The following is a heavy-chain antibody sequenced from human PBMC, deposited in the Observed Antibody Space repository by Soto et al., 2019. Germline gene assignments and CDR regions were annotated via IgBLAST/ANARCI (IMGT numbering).Heavy chain of an antibody. Sequence: GALRLSCAASGFTFSSYDMHWVRQATGKGLEWVSAIGTAGDPYYPGSVKGRFTISRENAKNSLYLQMNSLRAGDTAVYYCARGRYYDFWSGPQDYYGMDVWGQGTTVTVSS. V-gene: IGHV3-13*05. D-gene: IGHD3-3*01. J-gene: IGHJ6*02. CDR2: IGTAGDP. CDR1: GFTFSSYD. CDR3: ARGRYYDFWSGPQDYYGMDV.